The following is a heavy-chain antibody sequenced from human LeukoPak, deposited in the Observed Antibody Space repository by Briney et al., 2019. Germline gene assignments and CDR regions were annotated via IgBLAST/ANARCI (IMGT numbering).Heavy chain of an antibody. D-gene: IGHD5-18*01. CDR1: SVSITSYH. Sequence: SETLSLTCTVSSVSITSYHWRLIRQSAGKGLEWIGRVHASGNSNYNPSLKSRVTMSVDTSKNQFSLKLTSVTAADTAVYYCARDGLYSYGYSYFDYWGQGTLVTVSA. J-gene: IGHJ4*02. V-gene: IGHV4-4*07. CDR2: VHASGNS. CDR3: ARDGLYSYGYSYFDY.